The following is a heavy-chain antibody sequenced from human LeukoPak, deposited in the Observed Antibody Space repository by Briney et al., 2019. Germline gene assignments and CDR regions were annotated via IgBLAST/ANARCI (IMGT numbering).Heavy chain of an antibody. CDR1: GFTFRTYG. CDR2: IFHDGSNE. J-gene: IGHJ5*01. Sequence: QAGGSLRLSCATSGFTFRTYGFHWVRQAPGKGLEWVAAIFHDGSNEFYTDSVKGRFTISRDNSRNTLYLQMNSLRGDDTAVYYCARDRQEQHPVDSGEHLDNWFDSWGQGTLVTVSS. CDR3: ARDRQEQHPVDSGEHLDNWFDS. V-gene: IGHV3-33*01. D-gene: IGHD3/OR15-3a*01.